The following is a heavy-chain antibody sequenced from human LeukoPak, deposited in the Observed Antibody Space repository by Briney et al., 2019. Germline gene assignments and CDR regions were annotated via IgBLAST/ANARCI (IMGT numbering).Heavy chain of an antibody. CDR1: GGSISSYY. D-gene: IGHD3-10*01. Sequence: SETLSLTCTVSGGSISSYYWSWVRQPPGKGLEWVGYIYYSGSTNYNPSLKSRVTISVDTSKNQFSLKLSSVTAADTAVYYYARHEDYYGSGSYFLDYWGQGTLVTVSS. CDR3: ARHEDYYGSGSYFLDY. CDR2: IYYSGST. V-gene: IGHV4-59*08. J-gene: IGHJ4*02.